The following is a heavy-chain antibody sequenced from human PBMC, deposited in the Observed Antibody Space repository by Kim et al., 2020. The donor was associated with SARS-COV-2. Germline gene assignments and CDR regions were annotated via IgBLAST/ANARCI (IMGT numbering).Heavy chain of an antibody. CDR2: ISYNGGT. V-gene: IGHV4-39*02. J-gene: IGHJ6*01. Sequence: SETLSLTCSVSGGSITRNNFFWNWIRQPPGKGLEWIGGISYNGGTSSSPSIKSRTIISLDTSKNQFSLKLKPGTAADTAVYYCASEETIPNYYYGMDVWG. CDR3: ASEETIPNYYYGMDV. CDR1: GGSITRNNFF.